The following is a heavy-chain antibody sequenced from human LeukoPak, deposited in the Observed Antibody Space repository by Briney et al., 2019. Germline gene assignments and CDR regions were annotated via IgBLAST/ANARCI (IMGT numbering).Heavy chain of an antibody. CDR2: LSDSGST. V-gene: IGHV4-39*07. J-gene: IGHJ5*02. CDR3: AAMYTSSHS. D-gene: IGHD6-6*01. Sequence: SETLSLTCTVSGGSISSSRYYWGWIRQTPGKGLEWIASLSDSGSTYYNPSLRSRLSISVDTSKNQFSLKLISVTAADTAVYYCAAMYTSSHSWGQGTLVTVSS. CDR1: GGSISSSRYY.